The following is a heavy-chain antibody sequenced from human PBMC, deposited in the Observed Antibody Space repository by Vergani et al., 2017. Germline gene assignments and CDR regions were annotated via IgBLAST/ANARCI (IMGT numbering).Heavy chain of an antibody. CDR1: GYTFTSYG. CDR2: ISAYNGNT. V-gene: IGHV1-18*01. D-gene: IGHD3-16*02. J-gene: IGHJ4*02. CDR3: SRARKYDYVWGSYRRRGFDD. Sequence: QVQLVQSGAEVKKPGASVKVSCKASGYTFTSYGISWVRQAPGQGLEWMGWISAYNGNTNYAQKLQGRVTMTTDTSTTTAYMELRIQRSDDTAVYYYSRARKYDYVWGSYRRRGFDDWGQATLVIVSS.